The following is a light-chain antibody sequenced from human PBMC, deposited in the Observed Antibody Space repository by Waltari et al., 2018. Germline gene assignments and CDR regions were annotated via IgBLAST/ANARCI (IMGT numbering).Light chain of an antibody. V-gene: IGKV1-9*01. Sequence: ITGRASQGIVTYLAWYQQRPEKAPKLLVYSASTLQSEVPSRFSGSGSGPDFTLTISSLQPEDFATYYCQQLKSYPLTFGGGTKVEIK. CDR2: SAS. J-gene: IGKJ4*01. CDR3: QQLKSYPLT. CDR1: QGIVTY.